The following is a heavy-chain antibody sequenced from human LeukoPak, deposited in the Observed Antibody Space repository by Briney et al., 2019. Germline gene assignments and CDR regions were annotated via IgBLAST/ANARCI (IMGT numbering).Heavy chain of an antibody. J-gene: IGHJ5*02. Sequence: ASVKVSCKASGYTFTGYYMHWVRQAPGQGLEWMGWINPNSGGTNYAQKFQGRVTMTRDTSISTAYMELSSLRSDDTAVYYCARAPYYDTRGGCFDPWGQGTLVTVSS. D-gene: IGHD3-22*01. V-gene: IGHV1-2*02. CDR1: GYTFTGYY. CDR3: ARAPYYDTRGGCFDP. CDR2: INPNSGGT.